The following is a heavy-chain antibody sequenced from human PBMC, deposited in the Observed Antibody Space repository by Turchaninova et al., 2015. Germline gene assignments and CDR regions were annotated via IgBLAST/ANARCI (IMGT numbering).Heavy chain of an antibody. CDR1: GFIFSDYS. CDR3: VKAAYDSSGYLHPHFDH. Sequence: VHLVEFGGGLVQPGGSLTLSCSASGFIFSDYSFLWVRQAPGKGMDSVSAINNNGLFTYCVDAVTGLVNILRDTSKKTVYFQMSSLGVDDTARYYCVKAAYDSSGYLHPHFDHWGQGILVTVSS. J-gene: IGHJ4*02. CDR2: INNNGLFT. D-gene: IGHD3-22*01. V-gene: IGHV3-64D*06.